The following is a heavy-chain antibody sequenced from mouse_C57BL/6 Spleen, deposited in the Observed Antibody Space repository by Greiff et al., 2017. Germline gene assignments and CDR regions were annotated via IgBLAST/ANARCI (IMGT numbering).Heavy chain of an antibody. D-gene: IGHD4-1*01. Sequence: VQLQQSGPELVKPGASVKISCKASGYTFTDYYMNWVKQSHGKSLEWIGDINPNNGGTSYNQKFKGKATLTVDQSSRPAYMELRSLTSDDSSVYYYARSHHSATGGAMDYWGQGTSVTGSS. CDR1: GYTFTDYY. CDR3: ARSHHSATGGAMDY. J-gene: IGHJ4*01. CDR2: INPNNGGT. V-gene: IGHV1-26*01.